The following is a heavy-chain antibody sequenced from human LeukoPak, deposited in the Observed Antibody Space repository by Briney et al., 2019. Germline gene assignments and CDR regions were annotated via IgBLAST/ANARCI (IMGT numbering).Heavy chain of an antibody. CDR2: VDPEDGET. CDR3: ATIGHDYVWGSYRFDY. Sequence: ASVKVSCKVSGYTFTDYYMHWVQQAPGKGLEWMGLVDPEDGETIYAEKLQGRVTITADTSTDTAYMELSSLRSEDTAVYYCATIGHDYVWGSYRFDYWGQGTLVTVSS. J-gene: IGHJ4*02. CDR1: GYTFTDYY. D-gene: IGHD3-16*02. V-gene: IGHV1-69-2*01.